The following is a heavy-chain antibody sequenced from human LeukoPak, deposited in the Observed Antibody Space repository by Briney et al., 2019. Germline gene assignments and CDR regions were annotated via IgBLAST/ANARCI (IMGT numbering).Heavy chain of an antibody. CDR2: INHSGST. D-gene: IGHD3-9*01. CDR3: ARDYDILTGYYYFDY. CDR1: GGSFSGYH. J-gene: IGHJ4*02. V-gene: IGHV4-34*01. Sequence: SETLSLTCAVYGGSFSGYHWSWIRQPPGKGLEWIGEINHSGSTNYNPSLKSRVTISVDTSKNQFSLKLSSVTAADTAVYYCARDYDILTGYYYFDYWGQGTLVTVSS.